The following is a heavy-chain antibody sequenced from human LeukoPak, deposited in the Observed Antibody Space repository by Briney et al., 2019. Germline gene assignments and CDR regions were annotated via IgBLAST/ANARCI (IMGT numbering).Heavy chain of an antibody. Sequence: PGGSLRLSCAASGFTFSSYAMSWVRQAPGKGLEWVSAISGSGGSTYYADSVKGRFTISRDNSKNTLYLQMNSLRAEDTAVYYCAKDRRYSSMINYFDYWGQGTLATVSS. D-gene: IGHD6-13*01. CDR3: AKDRRYSSMINYFDY. V-gene: IGHV3-23*01. J-gene: IGHJ4*02. CDR1: GFTFSSYA. CDR2: ISGSGGST.